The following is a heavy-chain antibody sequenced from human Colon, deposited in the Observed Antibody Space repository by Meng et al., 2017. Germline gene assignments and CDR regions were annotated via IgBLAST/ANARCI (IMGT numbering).Heavy chain of an antibody. CDR3: ITWYGEY. CDR2: TYYRSEWQN. J-gene: IGHJ4*02. Sequence: QVQLQQSGPGLVKPSQTLSLTCAISGDSVSSNRALWHWVRQSPSRGLEWLGQTYYRSEWQNHYGVSVKSRITINADTSRNHFSLHLNSVTPEDTAVYYCITWYGEYWGQGTLVTVSS. V-gene: IGHV6-1*01. CDR1: GDSVSSNRAL. D-gene: IGHD3-10*01.